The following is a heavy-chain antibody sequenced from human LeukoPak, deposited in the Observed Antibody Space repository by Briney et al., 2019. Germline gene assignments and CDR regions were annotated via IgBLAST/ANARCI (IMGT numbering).Heavy chain of an antibody. J-gene: IGHJ4*02. CDR1: GFSFSTYS. Sequence: GGSLRLSWEVSGFSFSTYSMNWVRQAPGKGLEWVSSISTGSSYIYYADSVKGRFTISRDNAKNSLYLQMNSLRAEDTAVYYCARGGYCSSASCYGGFDYWGQGTLVTVSS. V-gene: IGHV3-21*01. CDR3: ARGGYCSSASCYGGFDY. CDR2: ISTGSSYI. D-gene: IGHD2-2*01.